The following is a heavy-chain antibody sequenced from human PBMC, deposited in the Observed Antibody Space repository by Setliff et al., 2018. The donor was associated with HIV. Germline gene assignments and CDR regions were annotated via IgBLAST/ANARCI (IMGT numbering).Heavy chain of an antibody. CDR3: ARLGRAIDDCGSSLRLDF. D-gene: IGHD2-21*01. CDR1: DDSFSNYD. V-gene: IGHV4-4*09. Sequence: SETLSLTCVVSDDSFSNYDWTWIRQSPGKTLEWIGYISSSGITNYNPSLRSRVTISIETSNTRFSLWLRSATASDTATYFCARLGRAIDDCGSSLRLDFWGQGMLVTVSS. J-gene: IGHJ4*02. CDR2: ISSSGIT.